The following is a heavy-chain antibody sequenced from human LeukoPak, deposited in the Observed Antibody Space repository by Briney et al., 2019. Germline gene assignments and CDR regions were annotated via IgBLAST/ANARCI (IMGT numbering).Heavy chain of an antibody. CDR2: IIPIFGTA. V-gene: IGHV1-69*05. J-gene: IGHJ4*02. CDR3: ARAPLRYFEPHHPPFDY. CDR1: GGTFSSYA. D-gene: IGHD3-9*01. Sequence: SVKVSFKASGGTFSSYAISWVRQAPGQGVEWMGGIIPIFGTANYAQKFQGRVTITTDESTSTAYMELSSLRSEDTAVYYCARAPLRYFEPHHPPFDYWGQGTLVTVSS.